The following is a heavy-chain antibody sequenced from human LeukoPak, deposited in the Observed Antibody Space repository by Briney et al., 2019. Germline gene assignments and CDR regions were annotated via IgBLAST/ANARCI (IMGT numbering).Heavy chain of an antibody. CDR2: INSDGGTT. Sequence: GGSLRLSCGASGFTFGTYWMHWVRQAPGKGLVWVSGINSDGGTTTYADSVKGRFTISRDNAKNSLYLQMNSLRAEDTAVYYCARGAAAGTTDFQHWGQGTLVTVSS. V-gene: IGHV3-74*01. CDR3: ARGAAAGTTDFQH. CDR1: GFTFGTYW. J-gene: IGHJ1*01. D-gene: IGHD6-13*01.